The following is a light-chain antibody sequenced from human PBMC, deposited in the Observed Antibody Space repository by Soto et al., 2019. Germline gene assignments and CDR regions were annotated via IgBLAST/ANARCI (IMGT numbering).Light chain of an antibody. CDR3: QQYGSSQYT. CDR1: QSLSSSY. Sequence: EIVLTQSPGTLSLSPGEGATLSCRASQSLSSSYLAWYQQKPGQAPRLLIYGASSRATGIPDRFSGSGSGTDFTLTISRLEPEDFAVYYCQQYGSSQYTFGQGTKLEIK. J-gene: IGKJ2*01. V-gene: IGKV3-20*01. CDR2: GAS.